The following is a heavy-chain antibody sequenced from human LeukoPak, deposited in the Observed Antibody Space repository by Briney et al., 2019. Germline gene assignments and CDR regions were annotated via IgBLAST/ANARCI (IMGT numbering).Heavy chain of an antibody. CDR1: GYTFTSYG. Sequence: ASVKVSCKPSGYTFTSYGISWVRQAPGQGLEWMGWISAYNGNTNYAQKLQGRVTMTTDTSTSTAYMELRGLRSEDTAVYYCAREAATYYYDSSGYYDWGQGTLVTVSS. V-gene: IGHV1-18*01. J-gene: IGHJ4*02. CDR2: ISAYNGNT. CDR3: AREAATYYYDSSGYYD. D-gene: IGHD3-22*01.